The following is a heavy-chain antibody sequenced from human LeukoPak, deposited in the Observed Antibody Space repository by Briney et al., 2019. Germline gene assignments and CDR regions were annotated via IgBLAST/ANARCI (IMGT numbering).Heavy chain of an antibody. D-gene: IGHD5-12*01. V-gene: IGHV1-24*01. CDR1: GYTLTELS. CDR2: FDPEDGET. J-gene: IGHJ4*02. CDR3: ATRTYSGYDWEFDY. Sequence: ASVKVSCKVSGYTLTELSMHWVRQAPGKGREWMGGFDPEDGETIYAQKFQGRVTMTEDTSTDTAYMELSSLRSEDTAVYYCATRTYSGYDWEFDYWGQGTLVTVSS.